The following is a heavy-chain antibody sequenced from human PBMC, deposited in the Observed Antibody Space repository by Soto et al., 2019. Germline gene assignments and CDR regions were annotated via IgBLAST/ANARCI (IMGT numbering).Heavy chain of an antibody. J-gene: IGHJ6*02. CDR3: ARRSGYMGSPYYYYYGMDV. Sequence: LXLSCAETGFTLSRYVMHWFLQAPVKGLEWVAVIWYDGSNKYYADSVKGRFTISRDNSKNTMYLQMNSLRAEDTAVYYCARRSGYMGSPYYYYYGMDVWAQGTTVTVTS. CDR1: GFTLSRYV. D-gene: IGHD5-12*01. V-gene: IGHV3-33*01. CDR2: IWYDGSNK.